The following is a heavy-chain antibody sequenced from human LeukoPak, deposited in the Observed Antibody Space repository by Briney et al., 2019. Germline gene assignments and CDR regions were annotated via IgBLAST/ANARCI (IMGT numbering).Heavy chain of an antibody. CDR2: ISYDGSNK. Sequence: GGSLRLSYAASGFTFSNYALHWVRQAPGKGLEWVTFISYDGSNKYYADSVKGRFTISRDNSKSTLYLQMNSLRAEDTAVYYCARTPAAAGTWGQGTLVTVSS. CDR1: GFTFSNYA. D-gene: IGHD6-13*01. V-gene: IGHV3-30*04. J-gene: IGHJ4*02. CDR3: ARTPAAAGT.